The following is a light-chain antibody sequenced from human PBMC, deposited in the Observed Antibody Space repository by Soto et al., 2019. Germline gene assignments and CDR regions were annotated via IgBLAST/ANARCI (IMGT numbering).Light chain of an antibody. Sequence: DIQLIQSPSTLSASVGDRVTITCRASQSINGWLAWYQQKPGQAPNLLIYKASTLESGVPSRFSGSGSGTEFTLTVSSLQPDDFATYYCHQYHNFPRTFGQGTKVDIK. CDR2: KAS. CDR3: HQYHNFPRT. V-gene: IGKV1-5*03. CDR1: QSINGW. J-gene: IGKJ1*01.